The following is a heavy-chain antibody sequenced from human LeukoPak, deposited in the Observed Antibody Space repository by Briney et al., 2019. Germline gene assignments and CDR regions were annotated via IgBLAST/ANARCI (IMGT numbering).Heavy chain of an antibody. D-gene: IGHD2-15*01. Sequence: SETLSLTCTVSGGSISSYYWSWIRQPPGKGLEWIGYIYYSGSTNYNPSLKSRVTISVDTSKNQFSLKLSSVTAADTAVYYCARANYCSGGSCYKGFDPWGRGTLVTVSS. V-gene: IGHV4-59*01. CDR2: IYYSGST. CDR3: ARANYCSGGSCYKGFDP. J-gene: IGHJ5*02. CDR1: GGSISSYY.